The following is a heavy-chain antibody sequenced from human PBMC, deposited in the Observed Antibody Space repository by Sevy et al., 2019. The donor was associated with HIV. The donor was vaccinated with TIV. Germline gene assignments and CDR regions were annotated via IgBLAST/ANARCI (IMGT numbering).Heavy chain of an antibody. CDR3: LKRKWDPSPGQDNWFDP. J-gene: IGHJ5*02. CDR1: GFTFTAYP. V-gene: IGHV3-23*01. Sequence: GGSLRLSCAVSGFTFTAYPMAWVRQGPGKGLEWVSAITRTGEATHYADSVKGRFTYTRDDSKSMLYLQMNRLKADDTAIYYCLKRKWDPSPGQDNWFDPWGQGTLVTVSS. D-gene: IGHD1-1*01. CDR2: ITRTGEAT.